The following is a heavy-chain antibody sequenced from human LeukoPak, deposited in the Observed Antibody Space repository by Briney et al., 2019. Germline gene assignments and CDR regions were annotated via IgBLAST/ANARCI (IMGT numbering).Heavy chain of an antibody. J-gene: IGHJ4*02. D-gene: IGHD3-10*01. Sequence: SVKVSCKASGGTFSSYAISWVRQAPGQGLEWMGRIIPILGIANYAQKFQGRVTITADKSTSTAYMELSSLRSEDTAVYYCARDRYLSSGSYYSDYWGQGTLVTVCS. V-gene: IGHV1-69*04. CDR1: GGTFSSYA. CDR2: IIPILGIA. CDR3: ARDRYLSSGSYYSDY.